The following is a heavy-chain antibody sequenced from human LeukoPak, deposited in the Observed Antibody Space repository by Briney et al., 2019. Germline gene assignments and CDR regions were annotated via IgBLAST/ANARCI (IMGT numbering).Heavy chain of an antibody. CDR1: GGSISSYY. D-gene: IGHD6-19*01. J-gene: IGHJ4*02. V-gene: IGHV4-59*12. CDR3: ARMRGIAVAGLDY. CDR2: IYYSGST. Sequence: SETLSLTCTVFGGSISSYYWSWIRQPPGKGLEWIGYIYYSGSTNYNPSLKSRVTISVDTSKNQFSLKLSSVTAADTAVYYCARMRGIAVAGLDYWGQETLVTVSS.